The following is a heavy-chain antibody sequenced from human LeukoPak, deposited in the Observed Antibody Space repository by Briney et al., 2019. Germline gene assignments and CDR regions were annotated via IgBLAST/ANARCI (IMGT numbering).Heavy chain of an antibody. CDR2: INPNSGGT. CDR3: ARGIAYYYGSGSYWAAFDI. Sequence: ASVKVSCKASGYTFTGYYMHWVRQAPGQGLEWMGWINPNSGGTNYAQKFQGRVTMTRDTSISTAYMELSRLRSDDTVVYYCARGIAYYYGSGSYWAAFDIWGQGTMVTVSS. V-gene: IGHV1-2*02. CDR1: GYTFTGYY. J-gene: IGHJ3*02. D-gene: IGHD3-10*01.